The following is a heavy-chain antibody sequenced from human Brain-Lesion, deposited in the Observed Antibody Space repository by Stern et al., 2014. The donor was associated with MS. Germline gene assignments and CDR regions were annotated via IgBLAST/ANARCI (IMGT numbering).Heavy chain of an antibody. V-gene: IGHV1-24*01. Sequence: VQLVESGAEVKKPGASVKVSCKVSGYTLTELSMPWVRQAPRKGLEWMGGFDPEEGETINPQKFQGRVTMTEDTSTDTAYMELSSLRYEDTAVYYCATLSPGAGGNYYRHFDYWGQGTLVTVSS. CDR3: ATLSPGAGGNYYRHFDY. J-gene: IGHJ4*02. D-gene: IGHD1-26*01. CDR2: FDPEEGET. CDR1: GYTLTELS.